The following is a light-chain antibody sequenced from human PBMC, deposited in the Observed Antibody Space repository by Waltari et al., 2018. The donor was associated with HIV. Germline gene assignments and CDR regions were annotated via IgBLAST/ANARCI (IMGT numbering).Light chain of an antibody. V-gene: IGKV1-5*03. Sequence: DIQMTQSPSTLPASVGDRVTITCRASQNINIWLAWYQRKPGKAPKLLIYKASTLESGVPSKFSGSGSGTEFTLTISSLQPDDFATYYCLQYNSYSWTFGQGTKVEIK. CDR2: KAS. CDR1: QNINIW. CDR3: LQYNSYSWT. J-gene: IGKJ1*01.